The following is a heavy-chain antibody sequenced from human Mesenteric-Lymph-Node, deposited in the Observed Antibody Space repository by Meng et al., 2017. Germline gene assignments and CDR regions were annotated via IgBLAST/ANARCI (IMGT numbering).Heavy chain of an antibody. D-gene: IGHD2-2*01. V-gene: IGHV1-2*06. CDR2: INPNSGGT. J-gene: IGHJ6*02. CDR1: GYTFTGYY. Sequence: ASVKVSCKASGYTFTGYYMHWVRQAPGQGLEWMGRINPNSGGTNYAQKFQGRVTMTRDTSISTAYMELSRLRSDDTAVYYCAREKDIVVVPAALKYYYYGMDVWGQGTTVTVSS. CDR3: AREKDIVVVPAALKYYYYGMDV.